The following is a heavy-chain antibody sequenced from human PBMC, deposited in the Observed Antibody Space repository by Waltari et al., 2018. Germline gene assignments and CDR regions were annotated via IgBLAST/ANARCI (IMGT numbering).Heavy chain of an antibody. V-gene: IGHV4-31*03. CDR3: ARVLRFLEWSHFYMDV. CDR2: IYYSGST. Sequence: QVQLQESGPGLVKPSQTLSLTCTVSGGAISSGGYYWRWIRQPPGKGLEWIGYIYYSGSTYYNPSLKSRVTISVDTSKNQFSLKLSSVTAADTAVYYCARVLRFLEWSHFYMDVWGKGTTVTVSS. CDR1: GGAISSGGYY. J-gene: IGHJ6*03. D-gene: IGHD3-3*01.